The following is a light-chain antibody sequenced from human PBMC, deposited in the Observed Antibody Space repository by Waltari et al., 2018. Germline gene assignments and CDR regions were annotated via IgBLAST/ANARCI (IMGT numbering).Light chain of an antibody. CDR1: SSDVGSYNR. J-gene: IGLJ3*02. CDR3: SSYTTRSTWV. V-gene: IGLV2-18*02. CDR2: EVS. Sequence: QSALTQPPSVSGSPGQSVTISCTATSSDVGSYNRVSWFHPPPGTAPKLMIYEVSNRPSGVPDRFSGSKSGNTASLTISGLQAEDEADYYCSSYTTRSTWVFGGGTKLTVL.